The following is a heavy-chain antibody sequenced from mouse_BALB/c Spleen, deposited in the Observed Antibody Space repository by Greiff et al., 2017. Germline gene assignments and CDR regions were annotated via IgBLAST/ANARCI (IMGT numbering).Heavy chain of an antibody. Sequence: QVQLKESGAELVRPGASVTLSCKASGYTFTDYEMHWVKQTPVHGLEWIGAIDPETGGTAYNQKFKGKATLTADKSSSTAYMELRSLTSEDSAVYYCTRSTVVGEGAWFAYWGQGTLVTVSA. J-gene: IGHJ3*01. CDR2: IDPETGGT. D-gene: IGHD1-1*01. CDR3: TRSTVVGEGAWFAY. CDR1: GYTFTDYE. V-gene: IGHV1-15*01.